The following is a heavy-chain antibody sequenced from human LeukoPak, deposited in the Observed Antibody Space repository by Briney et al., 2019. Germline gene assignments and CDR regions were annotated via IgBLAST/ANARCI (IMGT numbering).Heavy chain of an antibody. J-gene: IGHJ6*03. CDR1: GGSFSGYY. CDR3: ARGRVYGSGSYYPRYYYYYMDV. V-gene: IGHV4-34*01. CDR2: INHSGST. D-gene: IGHD3-10*01. Sequence: SETLSLTCAVSGGSFSGYYWSWIRQPPGKGLEWIGEINHSGSTNYNPSLKSRVTISVDTSKNQFSLKLSSVTAADTDVYYCARGRVYGSGSYYPRYYYYYMDVWGKGTTVTVSS.